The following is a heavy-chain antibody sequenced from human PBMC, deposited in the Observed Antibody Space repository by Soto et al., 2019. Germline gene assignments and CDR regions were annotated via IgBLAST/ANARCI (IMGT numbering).Heavy chain of an antibody. Sequence: ASVKVSCKASGYTFISYGFRWVRQASGPGLEWIRWIGAYNANTNYAHKLHCRVTITTDTSTSTAYIELSSLRSDDTAVYYCARHAPEAAAGNPDYWGQGTLVTVSS. CDR2: IGAYNANT. V-gene: IGHV1-18*04. CDR3: ARHAPEAAAGNPDY. D-gene: IGHD6-13*01. J-gene: IGHJ4*02. CDR1: GYTFISYG.